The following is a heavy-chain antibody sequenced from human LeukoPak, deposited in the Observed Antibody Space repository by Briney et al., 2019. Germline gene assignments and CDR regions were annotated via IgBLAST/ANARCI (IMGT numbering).Heavy chain of an antibody. CDR3: ARLGSYHDF. Sequence: SEALSLTCTVSGASISNYYWSWIRQTPEKGLEWMGHIHSSGGSSYYPSLKSRLTLSIDTSRNQLSLKLPSVTAADTAVYFCARLGSYHDFWGQGALVTVSS. V-gene: IGHV4-4*09. J-gene: IGHJ4*02. D-gene: IGHD1-26*01. CDR2: IHSSGGS. CDR1: GASISNYY.